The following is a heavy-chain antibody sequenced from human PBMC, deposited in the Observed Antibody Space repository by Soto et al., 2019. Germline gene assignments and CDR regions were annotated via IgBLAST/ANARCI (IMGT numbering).Heavy chain of an antibody. CDR1: GYTFTSYY. D-gene: IGHD6-13*01. Sequence: GASVKVSCKASGYTFTSYYMHWVRQAPGQGLEWMGIINPSGGSASYAQKFQGRVTMTRDTSTSTVYMELSSLRSEDTAVYYCARDSSTYTFDYWGQGALVTVSS. J-gene: IGHJ4*02. CDR3: ARDSSTYTFDY. CDR2: INPSGGSA. V-gene: IGHV1-46*01.